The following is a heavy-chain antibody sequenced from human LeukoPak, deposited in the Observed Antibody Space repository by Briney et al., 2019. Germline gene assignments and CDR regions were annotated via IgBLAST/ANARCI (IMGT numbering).Heavy chain of an antibody. CDR2: IIPIFGTA. CDR1: GGTFSSYA. CDR3: AGRGYSGWSYYYYYMDV. V-gene: IGHV1-69*05. D-gene: IGHD6-19*01. Sequence: SVKVSCKASGGTFSSYAISWVRQAPGQGLEWMGGIIPIFGTANYAQKFQGRVTITTDESTSTAYMELSSLRSEDTAVYYCAGRGYSGWSYYYYYMDVWGKGATVTVSS. J-gene: IGHJ6*03.